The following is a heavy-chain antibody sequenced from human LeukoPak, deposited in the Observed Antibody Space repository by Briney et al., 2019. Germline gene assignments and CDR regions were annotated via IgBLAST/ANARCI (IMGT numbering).Heavy chain of an antibody. CDR2: ISWNSGSI. CDR1: GFTFDDYA. V-gene: IGHV3-9*01. D-gene: IGHD3-10*01. CDR3: AKGGSGGAHFDY. J-gene: IGHJ4*02. Sequence: GGSLRLSCAASGFTFDDYAMHWVRQAPGKGLEWVSGISWNSGSIGYADSVKGRFTISRDNAKNPLYLQMNSLRAEDTALYYCAKGGSGGAHFDYWGQGTLVTVSS.